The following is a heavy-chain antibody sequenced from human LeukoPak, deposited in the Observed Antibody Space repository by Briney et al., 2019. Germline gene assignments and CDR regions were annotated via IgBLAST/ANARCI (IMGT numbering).Heavy chain of an antibody. CDR1: GGSISSYY. CDR2: MFRSGTT. Sequence: SETLSLTCTVSGGSISSYYWSWIRQPPGKGLEWIGSMFRSGTTYYNPSLKSRVTISMDMSRNQFSLKLSSVTAADTAVYYCARDRRAVAGPAFDYWGQGNLVIVSS. D-gene: IGHD6-19*01. J-gene: IGHJ4*02. CDR3: ARDRRAVAGPAFDY. V-gene: IGHV4-4*08.